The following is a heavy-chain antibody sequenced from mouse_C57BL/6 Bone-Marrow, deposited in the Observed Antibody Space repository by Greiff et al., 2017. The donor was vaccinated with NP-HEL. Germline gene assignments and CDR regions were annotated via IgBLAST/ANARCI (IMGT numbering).Heavy chain of an antibody. V-gene: IGHV1-26*01. Sequence: EVQLQQSGPELVKPGASVKISCKASGYTFTDYYMTWVKLSHGKSLEWIGDINPNNGGTSYNQKFKGKATLTVDKSSSTAYMELRSLTSEDSAVYYCARNYYGKAWFAYWGQGTLVTVSA. CDR3: ARNYYGKAWFAY. CDR2: INPNNGGT. CDR1: GYTFTDYY. J-gene: IGHJ3*01. D-gene: IGHD1-1*01.